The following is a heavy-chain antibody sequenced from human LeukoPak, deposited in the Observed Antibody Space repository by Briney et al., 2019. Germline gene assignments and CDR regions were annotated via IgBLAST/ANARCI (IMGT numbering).Heavy chain of an antibody. Sequence: GGSLRLSCAASGFTFSTFAMIWVRQPPGKGLEWVSSIFPSGGEIHYADSVRGRFNISRDNSKSTLSLQMNSLRAEDTAVYYCAKGGGLAAAGTAFDPWGQGTLVTVSS. CDR1: GFTFSTFA. CDR3: AKGGGLAAAGTAFDP. J-gene: IGHJ5*02. D-gene: IGHD6-13*01. CDR2: IFPSGGEI. V-gene: IGHV3-23*01.